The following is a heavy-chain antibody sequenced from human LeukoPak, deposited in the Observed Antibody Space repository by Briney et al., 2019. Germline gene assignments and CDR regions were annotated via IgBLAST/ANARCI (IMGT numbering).Heavy chain of an antibody. CDR2: ISGSGGST. D-gene: IGHD2-15*01. J-gene: IGHJ5*02. CDR3: AKVGVVVVAATLNWFDP. Sequence: PGGSLRLSCAASGFTFSSYAMSWVRQAPGKGLEWVSAISGSGGSTYYADSVKGRFTISRDNSKNTLYLQMNSLRAEDTAVYYCAKVGVVVVAATLNWFDPWGQGTLVTVSS. CDR1: GFTFSSYA. V-gene: IGHV3-23*01.